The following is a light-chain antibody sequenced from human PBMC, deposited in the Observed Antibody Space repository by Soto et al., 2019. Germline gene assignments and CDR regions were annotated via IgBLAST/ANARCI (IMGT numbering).Light chain of an antibody. J-gene: IGLJ1*01. V-gene: IGLV2-14*01. Sequence: QSVLTQPASVSGSPGQSITISCTGTGSDVGGYNHVSWYQQHPGKAPKLMIYEVSHRPSGVSNRFSGSKSGNTASLTISGLLAEDEADYYCSSYTSSSTLVFGTGTKLTVL. CDR3: SSYTSSSTLV. CDR2: EVS. CDR1: GSDVGGYNH.